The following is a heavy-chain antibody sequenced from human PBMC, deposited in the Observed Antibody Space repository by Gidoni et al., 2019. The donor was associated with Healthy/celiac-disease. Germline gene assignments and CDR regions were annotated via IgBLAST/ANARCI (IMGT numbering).Heavy chain of an antibody. J-gene: IGHJ4*02. V-gene: IGHV3-21*01. CDR3: ARGSSSGWYAGY. D-gene: IGHD6-19*01. CDR1: GFTFSSYS. Sequence: EVQLVESGGGLVKPGGSLRPSGAAYGFTFSSYSMNWVRQAPGKGLEWVSSISSSSSYIYYADSVKGRCTISRDNAKNSLYLQMNSLRAEDTAVYYCARGSSSGWYAGYWGQGTLVTVSS. CDR2: ISSSSSYI.